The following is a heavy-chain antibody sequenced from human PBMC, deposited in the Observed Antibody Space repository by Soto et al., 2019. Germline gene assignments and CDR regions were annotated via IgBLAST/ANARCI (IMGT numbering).Heavy chain of an antibody. V-gene: IGHV3-23*01. J-gene: IGHJ4*02. Sequence: EVQLLESGGGLVQPGGSLRLSCVASGFTFSIYNMNWVRQAPGKGLEWVSVITGSGDYTNYADSVKGRFTISRDNSKNTLYLQMNSLRAEDTAVYFCARGITSSFDYWGQGTLVTVSS. CDR3: ARGITSSFDY. D-gene: IGHD1-20*01. CDR1: GFTFSIYN. CDR2: ITGSGDYT.